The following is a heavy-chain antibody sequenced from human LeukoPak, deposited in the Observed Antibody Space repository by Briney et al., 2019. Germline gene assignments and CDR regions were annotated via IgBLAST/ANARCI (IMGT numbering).Heavy chain of an antibody. D-gene: IGHD1/OR15-1a*01. Sequence: GGSLRLSCAASGFSFRKNDMHWVRQRTGKGLECVSGIGNAGDTNYAASVKGRFTISRAMAKNSLYLQMNSLRAEDAAVYYCASRTSWYYGLDVWGQGTTVIVSS. CDR1: GFSFRKND. J-gene: IGHJ6*02. CDR2: IGNAGDT. CDR3: ASRTSWYYGLDV. V-gene: IGHV3-13*01.